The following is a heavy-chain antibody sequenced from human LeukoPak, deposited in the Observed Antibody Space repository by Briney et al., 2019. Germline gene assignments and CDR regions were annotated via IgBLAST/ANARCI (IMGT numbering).Heavy chain of an antibody. CDR2: IYTSGST. D-gene: IGHD3-9*01. Sequence: SETLSLTCTVSGGSISSYYWSWIRQPAGKGLEWIGRIYTSGSTNYNPSLKGRVTMSVDTSKNQFSLKLSSVTAADTAVYYCARVKARDFDWLSNYYFDYWGQGTLVTVSS. CDR1: GGSISSYY. V-gene: IGHV4-4*07. CDR3: ARVKARDFDWLSNYYFDY. J-gene: IGHJ4*02.